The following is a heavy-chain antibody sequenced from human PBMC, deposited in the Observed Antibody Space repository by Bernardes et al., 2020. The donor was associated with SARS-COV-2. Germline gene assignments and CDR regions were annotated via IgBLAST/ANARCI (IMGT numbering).Heavy chain of an antibody. Sequence: VKVSCKASGGTFSSYAISWVRQAPGQGLEWMGRIIPIFGTANYAQKFQGRVTITADESTSTAYMELSSLRSEDTAVYYCARDLGSGSYSFDYWGQGTLVTVSS. J-gene: IGHJ4*02. CDR1: GGTFSSYA. V-gene: IGHV1-69*13. D-gene: IGHD3-10*01. CDR3: ARDLGSGSYSFDY. CDR2: IIPIFGTA.